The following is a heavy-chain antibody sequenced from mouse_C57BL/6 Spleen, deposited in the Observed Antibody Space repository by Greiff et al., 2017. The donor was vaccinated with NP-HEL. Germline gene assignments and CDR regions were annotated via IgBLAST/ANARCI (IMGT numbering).Heavy chain of an antibody. CDR2: IDPSDSYT. Sequence: QVQLQQPGAELVMPGASVKLSCKASGYTFTSYWMHWVKQRPGQGLEWIGEIDPSDSYTNYNQKFKGKSTLTVDKSSSTAYMPLSSLTSEDSAVYYCARHTGSSYGYFDYWGQGTTLTVSS. D-gene: IGHD1-1*01. CDR3: ARHTGSSYGYFDY. J-gene: IGHJ2*01. V-gene: IGHV1-69*01. CDR1: GYTFTSYW.